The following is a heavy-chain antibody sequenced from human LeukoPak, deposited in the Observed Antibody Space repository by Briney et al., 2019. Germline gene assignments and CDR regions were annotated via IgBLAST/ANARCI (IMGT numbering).Heavy chain of an antibody. CDR1: GYSFTSYW. CDR3: ARHVLRQYYYDRTYSFDY. J-gene: IGHJ4*02. CDR2: IYPGDSDT. Sequence: TPGESLQISCKGSGYSFTSYWIGWVRPMPGKGLEWMGIIYPGDSDTRYSPSFQGQVTISADKSISTAYLQWSRLNASDTALYYCARHVLRQYYYDRTYSFDYWGQGTLVTVSS. D-gene: IGHD3-22*01. V-gene: IGHV5-51*01.